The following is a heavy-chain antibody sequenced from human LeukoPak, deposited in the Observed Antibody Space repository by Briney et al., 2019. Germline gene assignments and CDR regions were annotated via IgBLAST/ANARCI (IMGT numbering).Heavy chain of an antibody. CDR2: IDTSGNT. J-gene: IGHJ3*02. CDR1: GGSISSFY. D-gene: IGHD1-26*01. V-gene: IGHV4-4*07. CDR3: ATKVMSGSYWGAFDI. Sequence: PSETLSLTCTVSGGSISSFYWSWIRQPAGKGLEWIGRIDTSGNTNYNPSLKSRVTVSVGRSKNQFSLKLSSVTVADTAVYYCATKVMSGSYWGAFDIWGQGTLVTVSS.